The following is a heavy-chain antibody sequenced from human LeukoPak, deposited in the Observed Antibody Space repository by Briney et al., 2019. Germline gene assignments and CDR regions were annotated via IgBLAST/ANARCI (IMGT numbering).Heavy chain of an antibody. J-gene: IGHJ6*03. CDR3: AKQGRDWLRDYYYYMDV. CDR2: ISADSAAT. V-gene: IGHV3-23*01. CDR1: GFNFGSYS. D-gene: IGHD3-9*01. Sequence: GGSLRLSCAASGFNFGSYSMTWVRQAPGKGLEWVSVISADSAATFYADSVKGRFTISRDNSKNTLYLQMNSLRAEDTAVYYCAKQGRDWLRDYYYYMDVWGKGTTVTISS.